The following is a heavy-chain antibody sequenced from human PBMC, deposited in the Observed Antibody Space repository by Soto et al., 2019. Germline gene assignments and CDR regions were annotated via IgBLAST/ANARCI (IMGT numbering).Heavy chain of an antibody. J-gene: IGHJ4*02. V-gene: IGHV3-74*01. CDR3: ARGQPNYSAFDS. D-gene: IGHD4-4*01. Sequence: EVQLVESGGGLVQPGESLRLSCAASGFTFSSYWMHWIRQAQGKGLVWVSRVSSDGSSTVYANSVKGRLTISRDNAKNTLYLQMNSLRDEDTAMYYCARGQPNYSAFDSWGQGTLITVSS. CDR2: VSSDGSST. CDR1: GFTFSSYW.